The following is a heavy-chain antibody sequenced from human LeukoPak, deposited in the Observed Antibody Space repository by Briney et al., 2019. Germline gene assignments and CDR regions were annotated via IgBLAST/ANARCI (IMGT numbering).Heavy chain of an antibody. D-gene: IGHD3-16*02. Sequence: GGSLRLSCAAPGFSFSDHYMDWVRQAPGKGLEWVGRIKSKAQSYTTDYAASVKGRFTISRDDAKNSLYLQMNSLKTEDTAVYYCARDGHTSLDYWGQGTLVTVSS. V-gene: IGHV3-72*01. J-gene: IGHJ4*02. CDR2: IKSKAQSYTT. CDR1: GFSFSDHY. CDR3: ARDGHTSLDY.